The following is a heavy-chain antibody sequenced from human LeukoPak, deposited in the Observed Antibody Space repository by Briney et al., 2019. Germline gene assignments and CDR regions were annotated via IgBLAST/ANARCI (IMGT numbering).Heavy chain of an antibody. CDR1: GFRFSSYV. D-gene: IGHD1-26*01. CDR2: IDGSDGAS. V-gene: IGHV3-23*01. CDR3: ARVDSGNYDY. Sequence: GGSLRLSCAASGFRFSSYVMSWVRQAPGRGLEYVSSIDGSDGASYYADSVKGRFTISRDNSKNTLFLQMNSLRVEDTAVYYCARVDSGNYDYWGQGTLLTVSS. J-gene: IGHJ4*02.